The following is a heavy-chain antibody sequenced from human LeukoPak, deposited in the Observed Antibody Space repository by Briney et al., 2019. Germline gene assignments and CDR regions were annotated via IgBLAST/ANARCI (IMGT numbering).Heavy chain of an antibody. CDR2: IYPGDSDT. D-gene: IGHD3-3*01. V-gene: IGHV5-51*01. CDR1: GYTFASYW. J-gene: IGHJ4*02. CDR3: ARRRSSPHDSAY. Sequence: GESLKISCEGSGYTFASYWIAWVRQVPGKGLEWMGVIYPGDSDTRYSPSFQGQVTISADKSISTAFLQWNSLKPSDTAMYYCARRRSSPHDSAYWGQGTLITVSS.